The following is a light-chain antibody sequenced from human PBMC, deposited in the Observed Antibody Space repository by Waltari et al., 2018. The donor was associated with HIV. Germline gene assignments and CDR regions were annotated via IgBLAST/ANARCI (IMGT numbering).Light chain of an antibody. V-gene: IGKV4-1*01. Sequence: DIVLTQSPDSLALSLGERDTITCKSRQTVLYSPNNKNYLAWYQQKPGQPPKLLIYWASTRESGVPDRFSGSGSGTDFTLTISSLQAEDVAVYYCQQYYSTPPTFGQGTRLEIK. J-gene: IGKJ5*01. CDR2: WAS. CDR1: QTVLYSPNNKNY. CDR3: QQYYSTPPT.